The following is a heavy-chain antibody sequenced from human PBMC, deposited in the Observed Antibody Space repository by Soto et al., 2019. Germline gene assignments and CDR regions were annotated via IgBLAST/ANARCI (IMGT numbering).Heavy chain of an antibody. CDR3: AKYSGDFPVYNGLNV. J-gene: IGHJ6*02. CDR1: GFPFDTSA. V-gene: IGHV3-23*01. D-gene: IGHD1-26*01. CDR2: ISGGGDLA. Sequence: EVRLLESGGGLVQPGGSLRLSCAASGFPFDTSAMIWVRQAPGKGPEWLSLISGGGDLAYYAESVKGRFTSSRDNSKNTLYLQMTFRRVADPAVYYCAKYSGDFPVYNGLNVWGQGTTVTVSS.